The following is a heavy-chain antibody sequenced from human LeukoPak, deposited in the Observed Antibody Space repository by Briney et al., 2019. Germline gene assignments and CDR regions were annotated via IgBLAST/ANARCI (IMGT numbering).Heavy chain of an antibody. CDR3: ARGERYSSSWYRVAYYYGMDV. CDR2: INHSGGT. Sequence: SETLSLTCAVYGGSFSGYHWSWIRQPPGKGLEWIGEINHSGGTNYNPSLKSRVTISVDTSKNQFSLKLSSVTAADTAVYYCARGERYSSSWYRVAYYYGMDVWGQGTTVTVSS. V-gene: IGHV4-34*01. D-gene: IGHD6-13*01. CDR1: GGSFSGYH. J-gene: IGHJ6*02.